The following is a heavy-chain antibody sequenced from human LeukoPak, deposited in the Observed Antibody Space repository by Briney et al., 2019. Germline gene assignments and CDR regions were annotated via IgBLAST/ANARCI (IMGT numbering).Heavy chain of an antibody. J-gene: IGHJ3*02. Sequence: PSETLSLTCTVSGGSISSSSYYWGWIRQPLGKGLEWIGSIYYSGSTYYNPSLKSRVTISVDTSKNQFSLKLSSVTAADTAVYYCARRGTKVTMVRGVIIKAGAFDIWGQGTMVTVSS. V-gene: IGHV4-39*01. D-gene: IGHD3-10*01. CDR2: IYYSGST. CDR1: GGSISSSSYY. CDR3: ARRGTKVTMVRGVIIKAGAFDI.